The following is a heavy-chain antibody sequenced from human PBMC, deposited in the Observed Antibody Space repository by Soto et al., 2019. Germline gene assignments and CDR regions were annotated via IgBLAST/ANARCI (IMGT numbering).Heavy chain of an antibody. V-gene: IGHV1-69*12. CDR3: ATDYYDSSGYYY. CDR1: VGTFSSYA. Sequence: QVQLVQSGAEVKKPGSSVKVSCKASVGTFSSYAISWVRQAPGQGLEWMGGIIPIFGTANDSQKFQGRGTITADESTSTAYMELSSLRSEDTAVYYCATDYYDSSGYYYWGQGTLVTVSS. D-gene: IGHD3-22*01. CDR2: IIPIFGTA. J-gene: IGHJ4*02.